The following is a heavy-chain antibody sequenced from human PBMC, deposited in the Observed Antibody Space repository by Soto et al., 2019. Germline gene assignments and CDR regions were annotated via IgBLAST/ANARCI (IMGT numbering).Heavy chain of an antibody. CDR3: AKRPRGELLGEDY. Sequence: GGSLRLSCAASGFTFSSYAMSWVRQAPGKGLEWVSAISGSGGSTYYADSLKGRFTISRDNSKNTLYLQMDSLRAEDPSVYYCAKRPRGELLGEDYWGQGTLVTVSS. CDR2: ISGSGGST. J-gene: IGHJ4*02. V-gene: IGHV3-23*01. D-gene: IGHD1-26*01. CDR1: GFTFSSYA.